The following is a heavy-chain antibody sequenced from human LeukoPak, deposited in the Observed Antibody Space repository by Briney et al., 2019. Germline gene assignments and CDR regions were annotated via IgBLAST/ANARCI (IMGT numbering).Heavy chain of an antibody. D-gene: IGHD5-24*01. J-gene: IGHJ4*02. Sequence: PGGSLRLSCAASGFTFSNSAMSWVRQAPGKGLEWVSTISGSGGSTYYADSVKGRFTISRDNAKNTLYLQMNSLRAEDTAVYYCASMRWLQSSVDYWGQGTLVTVSS. CDR2: ISGSGGST. V-gene: IGHV3-23*01. CDR1: GFTFSNSA. CDR3: ASMRWLQSSVDY.